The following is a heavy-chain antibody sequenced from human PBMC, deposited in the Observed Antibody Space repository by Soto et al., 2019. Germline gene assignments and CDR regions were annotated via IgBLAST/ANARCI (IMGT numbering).Heavy chain of an antibody. CDR2: INGDGITR. Sequence: PGGSLRLSCAASEFAFNTYWMHWVRQVPGKGLEWVSRINGDGITRTYADSVKGRFTISRDNAENILYLQMNSLRAEDTAVYYCARDRYPLDYWGQGTLVTVSS. D-gene: IGHD1-20*01. CDR1: EFAFNTYW. V-gene: IGHV3-74*01. CDR3: ARDRYPLDY. J-gene: IGHJ4*02.